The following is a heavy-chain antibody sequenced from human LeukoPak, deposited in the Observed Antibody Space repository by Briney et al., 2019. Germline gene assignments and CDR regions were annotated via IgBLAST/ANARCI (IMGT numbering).Heavy chain of an antibody. D-gene: IGHD5-12*01. V-gene: IGHV3-11*04. Sequence: GGSLRLSCAASGFTFSDYYMSWIRQAPGKGLEWVSFISSSGSTIYYADPMKGRFTISRDNAKNSLYLEMNSLRVEDTAVYYCVSQQVAPPWGQGTLVIVSS. J-gene: IGHJ5*02. CDR3: VSQQVAPP. CDR1: GFTFSDYY. CDR2: ISSSGSTI.